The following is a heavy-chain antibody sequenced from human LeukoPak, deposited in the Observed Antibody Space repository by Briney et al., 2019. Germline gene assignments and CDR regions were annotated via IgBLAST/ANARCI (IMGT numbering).Heavy chain of an antibody. D-gene: IGHD3-22*01. Sequence: GASVTVSFKASGGTFSSYAISWVRQAPGQGLEWMGRIIPILGIANYAQKFQGRVTITADKSTSTAYMELSSLRSEDTAVYYCAREGREGLLRDYWGQGTLVTVSS. CDR1: GGTFSSYA. CDR2: IIPILGIA. CDR3: AREGREGLLRDY. V-gene: IGHV1-69*04. J-gene: IGHJ4*02.